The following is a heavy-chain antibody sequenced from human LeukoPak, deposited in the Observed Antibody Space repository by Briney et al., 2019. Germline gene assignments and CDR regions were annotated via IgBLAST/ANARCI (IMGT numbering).Heavy chain of an antibody. CDR2: IIPFFGTT. J-gene: IGHJ5*02. CDR1: GGTFSSYT. D-gene: IGHD3-22*01. Sequence: SVKVSCKASGGTFSSYTISWVRQAPGQGLEWMGRIIPFFGTTNYAQKFQGRVTITTDESTSTAYMELCSLRSEDTAVYYCARRPYYDIGGYLLTWGQGTLVTVSS. V-gene: IGHV1-69*05. CDR3: ARRPYYDIGGYLLT.